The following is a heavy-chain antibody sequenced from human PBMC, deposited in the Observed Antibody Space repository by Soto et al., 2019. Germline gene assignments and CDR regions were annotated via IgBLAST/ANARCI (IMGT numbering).Heavy chain of an antibody. D-gene: IGHD6-13*01. CDR1: GGSIGTYY. CDR2: IYYRGNT. CDR3: ARGRIAAAGKEYYYYGMDV. V-gene: IGHV4-59*12. J-gene: IGHJ6*02. Sequence: SETLSLTCTVSGGSIGTYYWSWIRQPPGKGLEWIGYIYYRGNTDYNPSLKSRVTISLDTPKNQFSLKLSSVTAADTAVYYCARGRIAAAGKEYYYYGMDVWGQGTTVTVSS.